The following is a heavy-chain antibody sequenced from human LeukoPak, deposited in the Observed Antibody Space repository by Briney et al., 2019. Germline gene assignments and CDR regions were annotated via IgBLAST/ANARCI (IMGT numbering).Heavy chain of an antibody. Sequence: ASVKVSCKTSGYIFKDFYIHWVRQAPGRGLEWMGWINPNSGDTNSAQRFQGRVTMTRDTSTGTAYMDLSSLTSDDTAVYFCAKDSSGGYNSHWGQGTLVTVSS. V-gene: IGHV1-2*02. J-gene: IGHJ4*02. CDR2: INPNSGDT. D-gene: IGHD5-24*01. CDR3: AKDSSGGYNSH. CDR1: GYIFKDFY.